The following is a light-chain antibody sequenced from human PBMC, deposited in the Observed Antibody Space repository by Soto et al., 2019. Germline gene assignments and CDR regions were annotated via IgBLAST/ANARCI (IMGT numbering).Light chain of an antibody. CDR3: QQYNNWPPLT. Sequence: EIVMTQSPATLSVSQGERATLSCRASQSVSSNVAWHQQTRGQAPRLLIYGASTRATGIPARFSGSGSGTEFTLTISSLQSEDFAVYYCQQYNNWPPLTFGGGTKVEIK. CDR2: GAS. V-gene: IGKV3-15*01. CDR1: QSVSSN. J-gene: IGKJ4*01.